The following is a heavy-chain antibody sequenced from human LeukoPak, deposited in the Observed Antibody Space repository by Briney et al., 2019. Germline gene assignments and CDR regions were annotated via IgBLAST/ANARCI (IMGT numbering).Heavy chain of an antibody. J-gene: IGHJ4*02. CDR3: ARGPPPYDAQYYYGSGSYY. V-gene: IGHV3-7*03. CDR1: GSTFSSYW. CDR2: IKQDGSEK. Sequence: PGGSLRLSCAASGSTFSSYWMSWVRQAPGKGLEWVANIKQDGSEKYYVDSVKGRFTISRDNAKNSLYLHMNSLRAEDTAVYYCARGPPPYDAQYYYGSGSYYWGQGTLVTVSS. D-gene: IGHD3-10*01.